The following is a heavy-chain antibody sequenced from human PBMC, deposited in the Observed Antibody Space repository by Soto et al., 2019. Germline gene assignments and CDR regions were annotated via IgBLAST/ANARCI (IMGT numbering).Heavy chain of an antibody. CDR2: IRSKAYGGTT. J-gene: IGHJ4*02. CDR3: IRRWELGYCISTSCYPFDY. Sequence: GGSLRLSCTASGFTFGDYAMSWFRQAPGKGLEWVGFIRSKAYGGTTEYAASVKGRFTISRDDSKSIAYLQMNSLKTEDTAVYYCIRRWELGYCISTSCYPFDYWGQGTLVTVSS. CDR1: GFTFGDYA. V-gene: IGHV3-49*03. D-gene: IGHD2-2*01.